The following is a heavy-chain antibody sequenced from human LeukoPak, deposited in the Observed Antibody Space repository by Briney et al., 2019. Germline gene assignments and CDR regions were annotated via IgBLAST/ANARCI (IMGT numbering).Heavy chain of an antibody. V-gene: IGHV3-66*01. D-gene: IGHD1-7*01. J-gene: IGHJ4*02. CDR3: ARDQIYNWNYGGLDY. CDR2: IYSGGST. Sequence: PGGSLRLSCAASGFTVSSNYMSWVRQAPGKGLEWVSVIYSGGSTYYADSVKGRFTISRDNSKHTLYLQMNSLRAEDTAVYYCARDQIYNWNYGGLDYWGQGTLVTVSS. CDR1: GFTVSSNY.